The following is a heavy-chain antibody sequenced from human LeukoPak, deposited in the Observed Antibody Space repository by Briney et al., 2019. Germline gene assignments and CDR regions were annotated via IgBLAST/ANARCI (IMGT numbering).Heavy chain of an antibody. D-gene: IGHD1-7*01. Sequence: SETLSLTCTVSGGSISSGDYYWSWIRQPQGKGLEWIGYIYYSGSTYYNPSLKSRVTISVDTSKNQFSLKLSSVTAADTAVYFCARGKWNYPADSFDYWGQGTLVTVSS. CDR2: IYYSGST. CDR3: ARGKWNYPADSFDY. V-gene: IGHV4-30-4*08. CDR1: GGSISSGDYY. J-gene: IGHJ4*02.